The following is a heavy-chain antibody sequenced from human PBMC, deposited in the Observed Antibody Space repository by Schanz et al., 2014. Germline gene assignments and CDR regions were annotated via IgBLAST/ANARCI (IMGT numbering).Heavy chain of an antibody. CDR2: IKQDGSEK. CDR3: ARGVRIDY. CDR1: GFIFSNSW. D-gene: IGHD3-3*01. J-gene: IGHJ4*02. Sequence: EVQLVESGGGLVQPGGSLRLSCAASGFIFSNSWMSWVRQAPGKGLEWVANIKQDGSEKYYVDSVKGRFTISRDNAKNSLYLQMNSLTAEDTAVYYCARGVRIDYWGQGTLDTVAP. V-gene: IGHV3-7*01.